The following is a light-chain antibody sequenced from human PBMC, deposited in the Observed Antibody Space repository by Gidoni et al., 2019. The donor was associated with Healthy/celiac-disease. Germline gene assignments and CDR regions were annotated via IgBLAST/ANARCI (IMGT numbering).Light chain of an antibody. CDR1: AFPKKY. CDR3: YSTDSSGNHRV. J-gene: IGLJ3*02. Sequence: SYELTHPPSVSLSPGQTARLPCSGDAFPKKYAYWYQQKSGHAPVLVIYEDSKRPSGRPERFYGSRSGTMATLTISGAQVEDEADYYCYSTDSSGNHRVFGGGTKLTVL. V-gene: IGLV3-10*01. CDR2: EDS.